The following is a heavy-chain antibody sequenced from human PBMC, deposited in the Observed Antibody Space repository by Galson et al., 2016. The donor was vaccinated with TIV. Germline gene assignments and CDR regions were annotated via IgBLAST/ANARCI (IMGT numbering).Heavy chain of an antibody. CDR2: IKSETDGGTT. CDR1: GFTFSNAW. Sequence: SLRLSCAASGFTFSNAWMSWVRQAPGKGLEWVGRIKSETDGGTTDYAAPVKGRFTISRDDSKNTQYLQMNTLKTEDTAVYYCHCSSTSCYVRWFDPWGQGTLVTVSS. J-gene: IGHJ5*02. CDR3: HCSSTSCYVRWFDP. D-gene: IGHD2-2*01. V-gene: IGHV3-15*01.